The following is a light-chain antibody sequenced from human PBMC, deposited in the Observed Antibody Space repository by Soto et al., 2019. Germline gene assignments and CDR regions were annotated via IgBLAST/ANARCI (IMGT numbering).Light chain of an antibody. Sequence: QSVLTQPPSASGSPGQSVTISCTGTSSDVGGYNYVSWYQHHPGKAPKLMICEVNKRPSGVPDGFSGSKSGNTASLTVSGLQAEDEADYYCSSYAGSNNFVFGTGTQLTVL. V-gene: IGLV2-8*01. CDR3: SSYAGSNNFV. CDR1: SSDVGGYNY. CDR2: EVN. J-gene: IGLJ1*01.